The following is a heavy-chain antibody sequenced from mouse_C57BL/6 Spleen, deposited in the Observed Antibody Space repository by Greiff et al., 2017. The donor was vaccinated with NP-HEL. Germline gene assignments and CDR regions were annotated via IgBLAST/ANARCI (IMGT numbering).Heavy chain of an antibody. J-gene: IGHJ4*01. Sequence: EVKLQQSGPELVKPGASVKISCKASGYTFTDYYMNWVKQSHGKSLEWIGDINPNNGGTSYNQKFKGKATLTVDKSSSTAYMELRSLTSEDSAVYYCSRAQALYYAMDYWGQGTSVTVSS. V-gene: IGHV1-26*01. CDR2: INPNNGGT. D-gene: IGHD3-2*02. CDR1: GYTFTDYY. CDR3: SRAQALYYAMDY.